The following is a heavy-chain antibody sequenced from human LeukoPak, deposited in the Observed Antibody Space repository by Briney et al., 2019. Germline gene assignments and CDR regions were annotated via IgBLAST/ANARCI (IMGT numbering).Heavy chain of an antibody. V-gene: IGHV1-46*01. CDR2: INPSGGSN. CDR1: GYPFTNYY. Sequence: ASVKVSCKASGYPFTNYYIHWMRQAPGQGLEWMGIINPSGGSNSNAQNFQGRVTMTRDTSTSTVYMEMSSLRYEDTAVYYCARVGDSSNSWFDPWGQGTLVTVSS. J-gene: IGHJ5*02. CDR3: ARVGDSSNSWFDP. D-gene: IGHD6-19*01.